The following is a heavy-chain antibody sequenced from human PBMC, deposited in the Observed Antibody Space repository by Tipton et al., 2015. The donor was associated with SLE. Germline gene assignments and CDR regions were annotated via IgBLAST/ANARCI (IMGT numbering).Heavy chain of an antibody. CDR1: GFTFSSYA. CDR2: ISGSGGST. J-gene: IGHJ4*02. V-gene: IGHV3-23*01. CDR3: AKRAVAGDYFDY. D-gene: IGHD6-19*01. Sequence: SLRLSCAASGFTFSSYAMSWVRQAPGKGLEWVSAISGSGGSTYYADSVKGRFTISRDNSKNTLYLQINSLRAEDTAVYYCAKRAVAGDYFDYWGQGTLVTVSS.